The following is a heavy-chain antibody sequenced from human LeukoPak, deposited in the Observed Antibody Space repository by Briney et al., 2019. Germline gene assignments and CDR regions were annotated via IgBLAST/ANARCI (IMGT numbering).Heavy chain of an antibody. CDR1: GGSFSGYY. CDR2: INHSGST. J-gene: IGHJ4*02. D-gene: IGHD2-2*01. V-gene: IGHV4-34*01. CDR3: ARDPASAWAA. Sequence: SETLSLTCAVYGGSFSGYYWSWIRQPPGKGLEWIGEINHSGSTNYNPSLKSRVTISVETSKNQFSLKLSSVTAADTAVYYCARDPASAWAAWGQGTLVTVSS.